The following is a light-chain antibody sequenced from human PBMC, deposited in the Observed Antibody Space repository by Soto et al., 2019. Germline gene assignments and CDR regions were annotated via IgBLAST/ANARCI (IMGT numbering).Light chain of an antibody. Sequence: QSVLTQPPSASGSPGQRVTISCSGSSSNIGNNNVSWYQQLPGTAPKLLIYENNKRPSGIPDRFSGSKSGTSATLAITGLQSEDEADYYCGTWDSSLNAGVFGGGTKLTVL. CDR3: GTWDSSLNAGV. V-gene: IGLV1-51*02. CDR2: ENN. CDR1: SSNIGNNN. J-gene: IGLJ3*02.